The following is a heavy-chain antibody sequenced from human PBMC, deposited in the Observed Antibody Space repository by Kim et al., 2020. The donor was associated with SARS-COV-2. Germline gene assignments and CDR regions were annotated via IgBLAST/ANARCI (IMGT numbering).Heavy chain of an antibody. CDR2: INSDGSST. V-gene: IGHV3-74*01. CDR1: GFTFSSYW. Sequence: GGSLRLSCAASGFTFSSYWMHWVRQAPGKGLVWVSRINSDGSSTSYADSVKGRFTISRDNAKNTLYLQMNSLRAEDTAVYYCARDRGYCSGGSCYDYGMDVWGQGATVTVSS. CDR3: ARDRGYCSGGSCYDYGMDV. D-gene: IGHD2-15*01. J-gene: IGHJ6*02.